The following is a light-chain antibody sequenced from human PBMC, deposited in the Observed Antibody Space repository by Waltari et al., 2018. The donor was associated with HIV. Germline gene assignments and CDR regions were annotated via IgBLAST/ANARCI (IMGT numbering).Light chain of an antibody. CDR1: SPNIGSNT. Sequence: QSVLTQPPSASGTPGQRVTISCSASSPNIGSNTVNCYQQLPGTAPNLLIYRNNQRPSGVPDRFSGSKSGTSASLAISGLQSEDEADYYCAAWDGSLNGRVVFGGGTKLTVL. CDR3: AAWDGSLNGRVV. J-gene: IGLJ2*01. CDR2: RNN. V-gene: IGLV1-44*01.